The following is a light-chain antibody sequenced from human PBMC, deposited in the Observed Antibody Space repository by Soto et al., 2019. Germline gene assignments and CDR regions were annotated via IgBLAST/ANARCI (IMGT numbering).Light chain of an antibody. CDR2: DAS. V-gene: IGKV1-5*01. CDR3: QQYNSYSWT. Sequence: DIQMTQSPATRFASVGDRVTITCRASQTISSWLAWYQQKPGKAPKLLIYDASSLESGVPSRFSGSGSGTEFTLTISSLQPDDFATYYCQQYNSYSWTFGQGTKVDI. J-gene: IGKJ1*01. CDR1: QTISSW.